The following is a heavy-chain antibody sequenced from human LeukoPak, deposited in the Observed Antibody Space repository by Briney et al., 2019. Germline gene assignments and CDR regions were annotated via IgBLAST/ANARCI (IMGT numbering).Heavy chain of an antibody. V-gene: IGHV3-30*03. Sequence: PGGSLRLSCAASGFTFSNYGIHWVRQAPGKGLEWVAVISYDGNNKYYADSVKGRFTISRDNSKNTLFLQMNSLRAEDTAVYYCARSFYDFWPVDYWGQGTLVTVSS. CDR3: ARSFYDFWPVDY. J-gene: IGHJ4*02. CDR1: GFTFSNYG. CDR2: ISYDGNNK. D-gene: IGHD3-3*01.